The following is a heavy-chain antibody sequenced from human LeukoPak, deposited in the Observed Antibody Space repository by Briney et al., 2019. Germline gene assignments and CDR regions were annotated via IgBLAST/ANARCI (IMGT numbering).Heavy chain of an antibody. CDR3: ARGHKEGDYVGYYYYYGMDV. D-gene: IGHD4-17*01. CDR2: INHSGST. J-gene: IGHJ6*02. CDR1: GGSFSGYY. V-gene: IGHV4-34*01. Sequence: SETLSLTCAVYGGSFSGYYWSWIRQPPGKGLEWIGEINHSGSTNYNPSLKSRVTISVDTSKNQFSLKLSSVTAADTAVYYCARGHKEGDYVGYYYYYGMDVWGQGTTVTVSS.